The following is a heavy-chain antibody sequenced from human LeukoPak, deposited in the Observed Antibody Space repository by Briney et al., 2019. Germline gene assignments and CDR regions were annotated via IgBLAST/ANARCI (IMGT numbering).Heavy chain of an antibody. CDR2: ISAYNGNT. Sequence: ASVTVSFKASGYTFTIYGISWVRQAPGQGLEWMGWISAYNGNTNYAQKLQGRVTMTTDTSTSTAYMELRSLRSDDTAVYYCARDPPPYYYDSSGYYAPIDYWGQGTLVTVSS. D-gene: IGHD3-22*01. J-gene: IGHJ4*02. V-gene: IGHV1-18*01. CDR3: ARDPPPYYYDSSGYYAPIDY. CDR1: GYTFTIYG.